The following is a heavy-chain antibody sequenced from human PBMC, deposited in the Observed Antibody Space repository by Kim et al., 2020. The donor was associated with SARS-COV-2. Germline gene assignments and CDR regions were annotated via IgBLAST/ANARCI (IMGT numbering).Heavy chain of an antibody. V-gene: IGHV3-15*01. D-gene: IGHD3-22*01. J-gene: IGHJ4*02. CDR3: TTVPYYYDSSGYLYY. Sequence: APVKGRFTISRDDSKNTLYLQMNSLKTEDTAVYYCTTVPYYYDSSGYLYYWGQGTLVTVSS.